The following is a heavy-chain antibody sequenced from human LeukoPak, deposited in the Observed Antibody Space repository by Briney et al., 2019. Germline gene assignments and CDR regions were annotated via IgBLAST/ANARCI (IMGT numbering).Heavy chain of an antibody. V-gene: IGHV3-30-3*01. D-gene: IGHD3-9*01. CDR1: GFTFSSYA. Sequence: GGSLRLSCAASGFTFSSYAMHWVPQAPGKGLEWVAVISYDGSNKYYADSVKGRFTISRDNSKNTLYLQMNSLRAEDTAVYYCARGLTISSDYFDYWGQGTLVTVSS. J-gene: IGHJ4*02. CDR2: ISYDGSNK. CDR3: ARGLTISSDYFDY.